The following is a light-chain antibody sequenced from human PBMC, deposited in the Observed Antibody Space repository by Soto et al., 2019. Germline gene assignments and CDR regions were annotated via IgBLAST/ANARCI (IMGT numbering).Light chain of an antibody. V-gene: IGKV1-33*01. CDR3: QQYDNVPRT. J-gene: IGKJ2*01. CDR1: QDINNY. CDR2: DAS. Sequence: DIQMPQSPSSLSASVGDRVTITCQASQDINNYLNWFQQKPGQAPKLLIYDASNLQTGVPSRFSGSGSGTDFTFTISSLQPEDIGTYYCQQYDNVPRTFGQGTRLEI.